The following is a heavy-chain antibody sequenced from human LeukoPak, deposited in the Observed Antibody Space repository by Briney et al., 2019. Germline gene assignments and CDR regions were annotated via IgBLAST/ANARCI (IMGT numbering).Heavy chain of an antibody. CDR3: ARVGSSGWYNYFDY. J-gene: IGHJ4*02. CDR1: GGSISSYY. Sequence: SEILSLTXTVSGGSISSYYWSWIRQPAGKGLEWIGRIYTSGSTNYNPSLKSRVTISVDTSKNQFSLKLSSVTAADTAVYYCARVGSSGWYNYFDYWGQGTLVTVSS. V-gene: IGHV4-4*07. CDR2: IYTSGST. D-gene: IGHD6-19*01.